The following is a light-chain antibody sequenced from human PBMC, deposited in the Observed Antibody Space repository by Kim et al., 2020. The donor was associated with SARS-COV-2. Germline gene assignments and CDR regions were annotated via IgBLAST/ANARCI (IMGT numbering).Light chain of an antibody. V-gene: IGKV3-15*01. CDR3: QQYNNWPRT. Sequence: EIVMTQSPATQSVSPGERATLTCRASQSVSSNLAWYQQKPGQAPRLLIYGASTRTTGIPARFSGSGSGTEFTLTISSLQSEDFAVYSCQQYNNWPRTFGQGTKLEI. CDR1: QSVSSN. J-gene: IGKJ2*01. CDR2: GAS.